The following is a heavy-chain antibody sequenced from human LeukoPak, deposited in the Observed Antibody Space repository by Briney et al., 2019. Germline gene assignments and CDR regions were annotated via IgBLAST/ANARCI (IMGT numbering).Heavy chain of an antibody. CDR1: GGTFISYT. D-gene: IGHD4-23*01. Sequence: GASVKVSCKASGGTFISYTISWVRQAPGQGLEWMGRIIPILGIANYAQKFQGRVTITADKSTSTAYMELSSLRSEDTAVYYCARDIRDYGGNLPSDYWGQGTLVTVSS. V-gene: IGHV1-69*04. J-gene: IGHJ4*02. CDR3: ARDIRDYGGNLPSDY. CDR2: IIPILGIA.